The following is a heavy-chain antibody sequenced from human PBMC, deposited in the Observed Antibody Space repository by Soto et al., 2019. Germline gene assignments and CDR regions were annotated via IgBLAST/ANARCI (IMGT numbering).Heavy chain of an antibody. V-gene: IGHV3-72*01. D-gene: IGHD3-10*01. CDR1: GFIFSDRY. J-gene: IGHJ5*02. CDR2: IRNRANSYST. CDR3: ATIDMVEKFDP. Sequence: GGSLRLSCTASGFIFSDRYMDWVRQTPGKGLEWLGRIRNRANSYSTEYAASVRGRFTISRDDSNNLLYLHMSSLKTEDTAVYYCATIDMVEKFDPRGQGILVTVSS.